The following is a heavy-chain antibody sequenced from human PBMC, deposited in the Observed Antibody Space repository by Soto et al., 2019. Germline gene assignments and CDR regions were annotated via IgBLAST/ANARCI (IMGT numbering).Heavy chain of an antibody. Sequence: QVQLVESGGGLVKPGGSLRLYCAASGFSFSDYYMTWIRQTPGKGLEWLSYVSTSNFYIRYADSVKGRFTISRDNAKKTLFLQMDNLRADDTATYYCARSNGDYERAYYDYWGQGTLVAVSS. V-gene: IGHV3-11*06. J-gene: IGHJ4*02. CDR3: ARSNGDYERAYYDY. D-gene: IGHD2-21*02. CDR2: VSTSNFYI. CDR1: GFSFSDYY.